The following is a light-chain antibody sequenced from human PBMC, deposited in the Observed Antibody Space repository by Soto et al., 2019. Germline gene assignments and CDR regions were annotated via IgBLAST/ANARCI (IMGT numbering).Light chain of an antibody. CDR2: QVS. J-gene: IGLJ1*01. V-gene: IGLV2-14*01. CDR3: SSYTSSSTYV. CDR1: SSDVGGYNY. Sequence: QSVLTEPASLSGSPGQSITISCTGTSSDVGGYNYVSWYQQQPGKAPKLMIYQVSNRPSGVSNRFSGSKSGDTASLTISGLQAEDEADYYCSSYTSSSTYVFGIGTKVTVL.